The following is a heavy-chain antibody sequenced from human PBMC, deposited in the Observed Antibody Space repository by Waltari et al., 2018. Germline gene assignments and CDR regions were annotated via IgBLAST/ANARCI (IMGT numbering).Heavy chain of an antibody. CDR3: VRGFSTSPSSY. J-gene: IGHJ4*02. CDR2: ISDDGSRI. Sequence: EVQLVESGGGLVQPGESLRLSCAAPGFTFGSFWMHWVRQVSGKGLVWVSSISDDGSRIGYADSVKGRFTISRDNAKNTVYLQMNRLRGDDTAVYYCVRGFSTSPSSYWGQGALVTVSS. V-gene: IGHV3-74*01. D-gene: IGHD2-2*01. CDR1: GFTFGSFW.